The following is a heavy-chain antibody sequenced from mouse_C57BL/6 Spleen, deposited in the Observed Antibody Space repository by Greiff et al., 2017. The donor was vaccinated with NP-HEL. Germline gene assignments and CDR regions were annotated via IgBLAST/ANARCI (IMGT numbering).Heavy chain of an antibody. V-gene: IGHV1-15*01. CDR2: IDPETGGT. CDR1: GYTFTDYE. D-gene: IGHD1-1*01. CDR3: TRCDYYGSRSFAY. Sequence: QVQLKESGAELVRPGASVTLSCKASGYTFTDYEMHWVKQTPVHGLEWIGAIDPETGGTAYNQKFKGKAILTADKSSSTAYMELRSLTSEDSAVYYCTRCDYYGSRSFAYWGQGTLVTVSA. J-gene: IGHJ3*01.